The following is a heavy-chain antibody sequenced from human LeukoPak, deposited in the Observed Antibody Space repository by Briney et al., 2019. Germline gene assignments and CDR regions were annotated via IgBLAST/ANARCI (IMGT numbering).Heavy chain of an antibody. Sequence: GLLRLSCAASGFSFSNYTMNWVRQAPGKGLEWVSAISGSGGSTYYADSVKGRFTISRDNSKNTLYLQMNSLRAEDTAVYYCAKDRYSGYRRPGDYWGQGTLVTVSS. V-gene: IGHV3-23*01. J-gene: IGHJ4*02. CDR1: GFSFSNYT. D-gene: IGHD5-12*01. CDR2: ISGSGGST. CDR3: AKDRYSGYRRPGDY.